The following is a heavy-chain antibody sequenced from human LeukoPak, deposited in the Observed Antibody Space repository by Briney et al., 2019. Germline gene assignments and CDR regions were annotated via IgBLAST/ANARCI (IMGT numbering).Heavy chain of an antibody. Sequence: GGSLRLSCADSGFTFSSHWMHWVRQAPGKGLVWVSRINNDGSITSYAGYVKGRFTMSRDNAKNALYLQMNRLRAEDRAVFYCARDRRGYDLYFWGQGALVIVSS. V-gene: IGHV3-74*01. CDR1: GFTFSSHW. D-gene: IGHD5-12*01. CDR3: ARDRRGYDLYF. J-gene: IGHJ4*02. CDR2: INNDGSIT.